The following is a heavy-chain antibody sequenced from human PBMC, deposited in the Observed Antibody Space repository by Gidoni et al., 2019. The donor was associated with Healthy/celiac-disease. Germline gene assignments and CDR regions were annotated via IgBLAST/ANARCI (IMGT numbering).Heavy chain of an antibody. CDR3: ARDWVDTAMFDY. D-gene: IGHD5-18*01. CDR1: GFTFSSYE. Sequence: EVQLVESGGGLVQPGGSLRLSCAASGFTFSSYEMNWVRQAPGKGLELVSYISSSGSTIYYADSVKGRFTISRDNAKNSLYLQMNSLRAEDTAVYYCARDWVDTAMFDYWGQGTLVTVSS. CDR2: ISSSGSTI. V-gene: IGHV3-48*03. J-gene: IGHJ4*02.